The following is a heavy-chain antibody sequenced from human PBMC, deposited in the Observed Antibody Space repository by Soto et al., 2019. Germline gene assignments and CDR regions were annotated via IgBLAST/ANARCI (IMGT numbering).Heavy chain of an antibody. J-gene: IGHJ5*02. CDR1: GGSFSGYY. Sequence: QVQLQQWGAGLLKPSETLSLTCAVYGGSFSGYYWSWIRQPPGKGLEWIGEINHSGSTNYNPSLTSRVTTSVDTSKNQVSLKLSSVTAADTAVYYCAREGLDGDYGGEGSWGQGTLVTVSS. V-gene: IGHV4-34*01. D-gene: IGHD4-17*01. CDR3: AREGLDGDYGGEGS. CDR2: INHSGST.